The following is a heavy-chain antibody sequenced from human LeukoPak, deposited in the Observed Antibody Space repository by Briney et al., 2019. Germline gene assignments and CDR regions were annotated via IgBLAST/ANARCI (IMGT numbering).Heavy chain of an antibody. J-gene: IGHJ6*02. CDR2: VNRDGSET. Sequence: GGSLRFSGAASGFTLSNHWMTWVGKVPGRGPEWVANVNRDGSETYYLDSVKGRFTISKDNAKNSLYLQMNSLRAEDTALYHCARNNGMDVWGQGTTVIVSS. CDR1: GFTLSNHW. CDR3: ARNNGMDV. V-gene: IGHV3-7*03.